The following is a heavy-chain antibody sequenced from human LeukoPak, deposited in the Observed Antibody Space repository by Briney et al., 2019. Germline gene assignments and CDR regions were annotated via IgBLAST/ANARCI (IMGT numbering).Heavy chain of an antibody. V-gene: IGHV1-2*06. CDR3: ARRYSGVMQGYVDY. J-gene: IGHJ4*02. D-gene: IGHD5-12*01. CDR2: INPNSGGT. CDR1: GYTFTGYY. Sequence: ASVKVSCKASGYTFTGYYMHWVRQAPGQGLEWMGRINPNSGGTNYAQKFQGRVTMTRDTSISTAYMELSRLRSEDTAVYYCARRYSGVMQGYVDYWGQGTLVTVSS.